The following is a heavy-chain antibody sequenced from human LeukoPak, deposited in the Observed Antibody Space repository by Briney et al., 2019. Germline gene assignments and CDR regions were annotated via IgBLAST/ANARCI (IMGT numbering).Heavy chain of an antibody. V-gene: IGHV3-7*01. CDR2: IKQDGSEK. CDR1: GFTFSSYW. D-gene: IGHD6-19*01. J-gene: IGHJ5*02. CDR3: AREMAMAVAGISWFGP. Sequence: GGSLRLSCAASGFTFSSYWMSWVRQAPGKGLEWVANIKQDGSEKYYVDSVKGRFTISRDNAKNSLSLQMNGLRAEDTAVYYCAREMAMAVAGISWFGPWGQGTLVTVSS.